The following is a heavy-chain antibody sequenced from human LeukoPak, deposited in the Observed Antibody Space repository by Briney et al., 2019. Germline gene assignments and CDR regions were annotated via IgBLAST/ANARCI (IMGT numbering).Heavy chain of an antibody. Sequence: SETLSLTRTVSGGSISSSSYYWGWIRQPPGKGLEWIGSIYYSGSTYYNPSLKSRVTISVDTSKNQFSLKLSSVTAADTAVYYCARHEVYYDYVWGSYRFDYWGQGTLVTVSS. CDR1: GGSISSSSYY. D-gene: IGHD3-16*02. CDR3: ARHEVYYDYVWGSYRFDY. J-gene: IGHJ4*02. V-gene: IGHV4-39*01. CDR2: IYYSGST.